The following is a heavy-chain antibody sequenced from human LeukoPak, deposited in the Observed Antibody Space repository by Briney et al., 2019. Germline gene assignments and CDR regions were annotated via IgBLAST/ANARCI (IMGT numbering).Heavy chain of an antibody. D-gene: IGHD3-22*01. V-gene: IGHV3-66*01. CDR3: AKDPNYYDSSGLTYYFDY. J-gene: IGHJ4*02. Sequence: GGSLRLSCAASGFTVSSNYMNWVRQAPGKGLEWVSVIYSGGSAYYADSVKGRFTISRDNSKNTLYLQMNSLRAEDTAVYYCAKDPNYYDSSGLTYYFDYWGQGTLVTVS. CDR1: GFTVSSNY. CDR2: IYSGGSA.